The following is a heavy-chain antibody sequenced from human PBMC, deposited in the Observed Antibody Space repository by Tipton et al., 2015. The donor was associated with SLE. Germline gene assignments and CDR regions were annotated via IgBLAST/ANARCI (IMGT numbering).Heavy chain of an antibody. CDR3: ARERPVDY. Sequence: TLSLTCTVSGGSISSSSYYWGWIRQPPGKGLEWIGSIYYSGSTYYNPSLKSRVTISVDTSKNQFSLKLSSVTAADTAVYYCARERPVDYWGQGTLVTVSS. V-gene: IGHV4-39*07. CDR2: IYYSGST. J-gene: IGHJ4*02. CDR1: GGSISSSSYY.